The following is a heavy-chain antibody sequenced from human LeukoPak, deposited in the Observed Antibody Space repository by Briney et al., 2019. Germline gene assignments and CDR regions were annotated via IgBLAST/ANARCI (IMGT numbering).Heavy chain of an antibody. CDR2: ISSSSSYA. V-gene: IGHV3-11*06. Sequence: GGSLRLSCAAFGFTFSDYYMSWIRQAPGKGLEWVSYISSSSSYANYADSVKGRFTISRDNAKISLYLQMNSLRAEDTAVYYCARDILTGPYFDYWGQGTLVTVSS. CDR3: ARDILTGPYFDY. CDR1: GFTFSDYY. D-gene: IGHD3-9*01. J-gene: IGHJ4*02.